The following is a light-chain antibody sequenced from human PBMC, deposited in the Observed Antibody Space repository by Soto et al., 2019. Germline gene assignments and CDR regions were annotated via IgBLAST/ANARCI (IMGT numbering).Light chain of an antibody. CDR3: QQHGISHIT. CDR1: QSVSSY. V-gene: IGKV3-11*01. CDR2: DAS. J-gene: IGKJ5*01. Sequence: EIVLTQSPATLSLSPGERATLSCRASQSVSSYLAWYQQKPGQAPRLLIYDASNRATGIPARFSGSGSGTDFTLTISSLEPEDFAVYYCQQHGISHITFGQGTRLENK.